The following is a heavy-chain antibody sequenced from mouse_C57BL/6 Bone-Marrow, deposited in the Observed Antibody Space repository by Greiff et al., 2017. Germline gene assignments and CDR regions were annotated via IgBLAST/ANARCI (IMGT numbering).Heavy chain of an antibody. J-gene: IGHJ4*01. CDR1: GYTFTDYY. CDR2: IFPGSGST. Sequence: VQLVESGPELVKPGASVKISCKASGYTFTDYYINWVKQRPGQGLEWIGWIFPGSGSTYYNEKFKGKATLTVDKSSSTAYMLLSSLTSEDSAVYFCARSNYGSSYYAMDYWGQGTSVTVSS. CDR3: ARSNYGSSYYAMDY. V-gene: IGHV1-75*01. D-gene: IGHD1-1*01.